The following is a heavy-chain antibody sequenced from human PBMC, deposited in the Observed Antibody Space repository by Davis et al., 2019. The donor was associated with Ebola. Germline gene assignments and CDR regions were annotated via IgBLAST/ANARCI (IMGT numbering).Heavy chain of an antibody. V-gene: IGHV3-21*01. Sequence: GGSLRLSCAASGFTFSNYPMNWVRQAPGKGLEWVSSISSSSTFIYYADSVTGRFTISRDNSKNTLFLQMDSLTAEDTAVYYCARGSGWYLHYYFDLWGRGTLVTVSS. J-gene: IGHJ2*01. CDR1: GFTFSNYP. CDR3: ARGSGWYLHYYFDL. D-gene: IGHD6-19*01. CDR2: ISSSSTFI.